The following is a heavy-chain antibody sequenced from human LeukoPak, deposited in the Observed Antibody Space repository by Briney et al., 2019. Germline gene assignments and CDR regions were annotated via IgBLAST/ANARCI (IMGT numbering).Heavy chain of an antibody. V-gene: IGHV3-7*01. CDR3: ARDFARRFLEWSKAPFDY. CDR2: IKQDGSEK. Sequence: SCKASGGTFSSYAISWVRQAPGKGLEWVANIKQDGSEKYYVDSVKGRFTISRDNAKNSLYLQMNSLRAEDTAVYYCARDFARRFLEWSKAPFDYWGQGTLVTVSS. J-gene: IGHJ4*02. D-gene: IGHD3-3*01. CDR1: GGTFSSYA.